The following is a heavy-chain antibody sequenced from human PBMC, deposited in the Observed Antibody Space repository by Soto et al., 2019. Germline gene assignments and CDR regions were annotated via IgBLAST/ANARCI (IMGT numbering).Heavy chain of an antibody. J-gene: IGHJ4*02. CDR2: IWYDGSNK. Sequence: QVQLVESGGGVVQPGRSLRLSCAASGFTFSSYGMHWVRQAPGKGLEWVAVIWYDGSNKYYADSVKGRFTISRDNSKNTLYRQMNSRRAEDTAVYYCARDLCSGGSCYAFDYWGQGTLVTVSS. CDR1: GFTFSSYG. V-gene: IGHV3-33*01. CDR3: ARDLCSGGSCYAFDY. D-gene: IGHD2-15*01.